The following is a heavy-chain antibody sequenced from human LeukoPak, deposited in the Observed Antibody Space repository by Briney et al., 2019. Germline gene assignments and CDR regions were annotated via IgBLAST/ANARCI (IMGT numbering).Heavy chain of an antibody. J-gene: IGHJ4*02. Sequence: GGSLRLSCAASGFSFSTYWMTWVRQSPGKGLEWVANINQDGSERYYVDSVKGRFTISRDNAKSSLYLQMNSLRAEDTAVYYCAGKWGDGYILGIDYWGQGTLVTVSS. CDR3: AGKWGDGYILGIDY. CDR1: GFSFSTYW. D-gene: IGHD5-24*01. CDR2: INQDGSER. V-gene: IGHV3-7*01.